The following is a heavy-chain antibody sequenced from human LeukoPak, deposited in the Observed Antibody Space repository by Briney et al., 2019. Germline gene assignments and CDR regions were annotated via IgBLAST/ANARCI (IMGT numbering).Heavy chain of an antibody. Sequence: SETLSLTCTVSSGSVSSASYYWGWIRQPPGTGLEWIATIYNSASTYYNPSLKSRVTISVDTSKNQFSLKLSSVTAADTAVYYCARESFYGSRSHCYFDFWGQGNLVTVSS. V-gene: IGHV4-39*07. CDR1: SGSVSSASYY. CDR2: IYNSAST. D-gene: IGHD3-10*01. J-gene: IGHJ4*02. CDR3: ARESFYGSRSHCYFDF.